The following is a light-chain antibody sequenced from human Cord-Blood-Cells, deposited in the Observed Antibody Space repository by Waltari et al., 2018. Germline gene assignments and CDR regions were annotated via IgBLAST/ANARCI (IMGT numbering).Light chain of an antibody. CDR3: QQYYSTPLT. V-gene: IGKV4-1*01. J-gene: IGKJ4*01. Sequence: DIVMTHSPDSLAVSLGERANITCKSSQSVLYSSNNKNYLAWYQQKPGQPPTLLIYWASTRESGVPDRFSGSGSGTDFTLTISSLQAEDVAVYYCQQYYSTPLTFGGGTKVEIK. CDR1: QSVLYSSNNKNY. CDR2: WAS.